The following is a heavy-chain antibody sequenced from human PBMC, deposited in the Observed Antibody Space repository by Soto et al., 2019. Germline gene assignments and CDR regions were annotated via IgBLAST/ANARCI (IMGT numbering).Heavy chain of an antibody. CDR1: GGTFSSHI. J-gene: IGHJ5*02. D-gene: IGHD2-2*01. Sequence: SVKGSCKASGGTFSSHIISWLRQSPGQGLEWMGGIIPFFGTADYAQKFQDRVTITADESTNTAYMELSSLRSEDTAIYYCARAYASNKYYFDPWGQGTLVTVSS. CDR2: IIPFFGTA. V-gene: IGHV1-69*13. CDR3: ARAYASNKYYFDP.